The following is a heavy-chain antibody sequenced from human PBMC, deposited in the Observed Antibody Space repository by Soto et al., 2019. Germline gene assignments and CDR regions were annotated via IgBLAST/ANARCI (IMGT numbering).Heavy chain of an antibody. J-gene: IGHJ3*01. Sequence: AGWSLRLSCAASGFTFSNHAMNLVRQPPGKGLEWVSCISAGGGTTYHADSVKGRFTISRDNSKKTLYLQMSSLRADDTAIYYCATERDGYIHDAFDGWGEGRMVTVSS. D-gene: IGHD5-12*01. CDR2: ISAGGGTT. CDR1: GFTFSNHA. CDR3: ATERDGYIHDAFDG. V-gene: IGHV3-23*01.